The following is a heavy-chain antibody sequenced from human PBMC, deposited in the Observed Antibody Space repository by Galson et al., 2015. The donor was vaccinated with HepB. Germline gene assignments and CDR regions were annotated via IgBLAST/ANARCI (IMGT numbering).Heavy chain of an antibody. CDR3: ARDSRLELRLNNYYYYGMDV. CDR1: GYSFTSYG. D-gene: IGHD1-7*01. J-gene: IGHJ6*02. V-gene: IGHV1-18*01. CDR2: ISGYDSST. Sequence: SVKVSCKASGYSFTSYGISWLRQAPGQGLEWMGWISGYDSSTNYPQTLQGRVIMTTDRSTNTGYMEVRSLRSDDTAIYYCARDSRLELRLNNYYYYGMDVWGQGTTVTVSS.